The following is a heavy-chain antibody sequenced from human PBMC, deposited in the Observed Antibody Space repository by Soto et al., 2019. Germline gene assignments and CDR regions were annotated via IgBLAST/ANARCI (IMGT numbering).Heavy chain of an antibody. Sequence: EVQLLESGGGLVQPGRSLRLSCAASGFTFSSYAMNWVRQAPGKGLEWVSAMSGTGGSTYYADSVKGRFTLSRDNSKNTLYLQMSSLRVEDTAVFYCAKAGFSSGWSPSYFHYWGQGTLVTVSS. CDR3: AKAGFSSGWSPSYFHY. V-gene: IGHV3-23*01. J-gene: IGHJ4*02. CDR2: MSGTGGST. CDR1: GFTFSSYA. D-gene: IGHD6-19*01.